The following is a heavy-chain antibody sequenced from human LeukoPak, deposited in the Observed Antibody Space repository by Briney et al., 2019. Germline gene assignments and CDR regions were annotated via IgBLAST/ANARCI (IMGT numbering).Heavy chain of an antibody. V-gene: IGHV3-66*01. CDR3: AREVYSSSWYYFDY. CDR1: GFTVSSNY. CDR2: IYSGGST. J-gene: IGHJ4*02. Sequence: GGSLRLSCAASGFTVSSNYMSWVRQAPGKGLEWVSVIYSGGSTYYADSVKGRFTISRDNVKNTLYLQMISLRAEDTAVYYCAREVYSSSWYYFDYWGQGTLVTVSS. D-gene: IGHD6-13*01.